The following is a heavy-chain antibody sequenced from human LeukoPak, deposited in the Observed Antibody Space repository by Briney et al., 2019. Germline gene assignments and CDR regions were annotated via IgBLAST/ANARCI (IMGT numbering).Heavy chain of an antibody. CDR2: ISGYNDNP. V-gene: IGHV1-18*01. J-gene: IGHJ4*02. CDR1: GYTFTNYG. Sequence: ASVTVSFKSSGYTFTNYGINWLRQAPGQGLEWMGWISGYNDNPNYAQKFQGRVTMTADTSTSTAYMDLRSLTSDDTAVYYCARDGTTTDDYWGQGTLVTVSS. CDR3: ARDGTTTDDY. D-gene: IGHD1-26*01.